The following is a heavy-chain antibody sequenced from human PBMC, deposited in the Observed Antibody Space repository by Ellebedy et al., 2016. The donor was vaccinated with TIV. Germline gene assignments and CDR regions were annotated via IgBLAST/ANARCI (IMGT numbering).Heavy chain of an antibody. Sequence: GESLKISXAASGFTFSSYAMSWVRQAPGKGLEWVSAISGSGGSTYYADSVKGRFTISRDNSKNTLYLQMNSLRAEDTAVYYCAKDGGMIVDTGFYFDYWGQGTLVTVSS. CDR2: ISGSGGST. D-gene: IGHD3-22*01. CDR1: GFTFSSYA. CDR3: AKDGGMIVDTGFYFDY. J-gene: IGHJ4*02. V-gene: IGHV3-23*01.